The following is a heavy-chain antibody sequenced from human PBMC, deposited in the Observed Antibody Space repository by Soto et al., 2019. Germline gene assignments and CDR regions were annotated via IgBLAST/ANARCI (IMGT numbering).Heavy chain of an antibody. CDR3: ARALYGPYAFDI. CDR1: GFTFSSYW. D-gene: IGHD4-17*01. Sequence: GESLKISCAASGFTFSSYWMHWVRQAPGKGLVWVSRINSDGSSTSYADSVKGRFTISRDNAKNTLYLKMNSLRAEDTAVYYCARALYGPYAFDIWGQGTMVTVSS. CDR2: INSDGSST. J-gene: IGHJ3*02. V-gene: IGHV3-74*01.